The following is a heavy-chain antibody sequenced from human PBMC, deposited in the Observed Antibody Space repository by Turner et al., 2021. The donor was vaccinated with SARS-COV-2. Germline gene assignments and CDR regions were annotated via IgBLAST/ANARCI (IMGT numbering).Heavy chain of an antibody. Sequence: QVQLVQSGAEVKKPGASVKVSCKASGYTFTGYYMYWVRQAPGQGLEWMGWINPNSGGTNYAQMFQGRVTMTRDTSISTAYMELSRLRSDDTAVYYCAIIDMVRGVMEGYYGMDVWGQGTTVTVSS. D-gene: IGHD3-10*01. CDR1: GYTFTGYY. CDR3: AIIDMVRGVMEGYYGMDV. CDR2: INPNSGGT. V-gene: IGHV1-2*02. J-gene: IGHJ6*02.